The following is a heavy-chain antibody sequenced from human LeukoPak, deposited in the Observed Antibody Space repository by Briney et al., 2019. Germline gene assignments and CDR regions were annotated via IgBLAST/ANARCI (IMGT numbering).Heavy chain of an antibody. Sequence: GGSLRLSCAASGFTVSSNEMSWVRQAPGKGLEWVSSISGGSTYYADSREGRFTISRDNSKNTLYLQMNSLRAEDTAVYYCAKDKTFAASGDAFDIWGQGTMVTVSS. CDR3: AKDKTFAASGDAFDI. CDR1: GFTVSSNE. D-gene: IGHD2/OR15-2a*01. V-gene: IGHV3-38-3*01. J-gene: IGHJ3*02. CDR2: ISGGST.